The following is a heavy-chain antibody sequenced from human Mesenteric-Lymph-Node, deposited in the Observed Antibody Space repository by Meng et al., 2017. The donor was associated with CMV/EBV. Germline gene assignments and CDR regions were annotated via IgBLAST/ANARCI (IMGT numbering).Heavy chain of an antibody. D-gene: IGHD1-26*01. J-gene: IGHJ6*02. CDR1: GFTFSSYA. V-gene: IGHV3-30*04. Sequence: GGSLRLSCAASGFTFSSYAMHWVRQAPGKGLEWVAVISYDGSNKYYADSVKGRFTISRDNSKNTLYLQMNSLRAEDTAVYYCARVRGSYNYGMDVWGQGTTVTVSS. CDR3: ARVRGSYNYGMDV. CDR2: ISYDGSNK.